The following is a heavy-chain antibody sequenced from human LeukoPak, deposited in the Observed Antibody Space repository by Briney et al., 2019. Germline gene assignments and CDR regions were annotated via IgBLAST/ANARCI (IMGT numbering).Heavy chain of an antibody. J-gene: IGHJ4*02. CDR1: GFTFSSYA. CDR3: ARDRKYYYGSGSPSSFDY. D-gene: IGHD3-10*01. CDR2: ISYDGSNK. V-gene: IGHV3-30-3*01. Sequence: GGSLRLSCAASGFTFSSYAMHWVRQAPGKGLEWVAVISYDGSNKYYADSVKGRFTISRDNSKNTLYLQMNSLRAEDTAVYYCARDRKYYYGSGSPSSFDYWGQGTLVTVSS.